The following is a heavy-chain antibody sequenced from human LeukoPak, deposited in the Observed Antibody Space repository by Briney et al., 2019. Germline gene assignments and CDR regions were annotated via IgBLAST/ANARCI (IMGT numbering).Heavy chain of an antibody. V-gene: IGHV3-21*01. CDR1: GFTFSSYS. CDR2: ISSSSSYI. J-gene: IGHJ3*02. CDR3: ARAPRYYDILTGYSMQDAFDI. Sequence: GGSLRLSCAASGFTFSSYSMNWVRQAPAKGPSWVSSISSSSSYIYYADSVKGRFTISRDNAKNTLYLQMNSLRAEDTAVYYCARAPRYYDILTGYSMQDAFDIWGQGTMVTVSS. D-gene: IGHD3-9*01.